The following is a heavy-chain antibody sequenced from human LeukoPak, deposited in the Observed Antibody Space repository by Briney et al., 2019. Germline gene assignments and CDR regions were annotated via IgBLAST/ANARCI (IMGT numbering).Heavy chain of an antibody. J-gene: IGHJ4*02. CDR1: GFIFGDYA. Sequence: GGSLRLSCTASGFIFGDYAMSWVRQAPGKGLEWVGFIRSKAYGGTTEYAASVKGRFTISRDDSKSIAYLQMNSLKTEDTAVYYCTRERTIFGVVPNTPFDYWGQGTLVTVSS. CDR2: IRSKAYGGTT. V-gene: IGHV3-49*04. D-gene: IGHD3-3*01. CDR3: TRERTIFGVVPNTPFDY.